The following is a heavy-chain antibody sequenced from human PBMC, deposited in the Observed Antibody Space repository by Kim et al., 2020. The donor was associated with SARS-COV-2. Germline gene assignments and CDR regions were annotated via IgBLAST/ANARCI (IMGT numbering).Heavy chain of an antibody. CDR1: GFTFSASV. CDR2: VTESGDGT. CDR3: AKDHQWSFDY. Sequence: GGSLRLSCAASGFTFSASVMRWVRQAPGKGLQWVSTVTESGDGTIYADSVKGRFTISRDNSKNTLYLQMNSLRTEDTAVYYCAKDHQWSFDYWGQGSLVT. V-gene: IGHV3-23*01. J-gene: IGHJ4*02. D-gene: IGHD2-8*01.